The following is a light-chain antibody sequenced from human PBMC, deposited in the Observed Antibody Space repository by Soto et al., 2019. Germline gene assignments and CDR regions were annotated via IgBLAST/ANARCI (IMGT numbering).Light chain of an antibody. CDR3: QQSYDLFS. CDR1: QSITSF. J-gene: IGKJ3*01. Sequence: DIQMTQSPPSLSASVGDRVTIACRASQSITSFLNWYQQKPGKAPKLLIYAASTLQSGVPSRFSGSVFGTDFTLTISSLQPEDFATYYCQQSYDLFSFGPGTKVDF. CDR2: AAS. V-gene: IGKV1-39*01.